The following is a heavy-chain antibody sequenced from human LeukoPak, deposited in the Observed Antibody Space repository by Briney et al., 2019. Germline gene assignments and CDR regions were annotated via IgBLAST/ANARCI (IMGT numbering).Heavy chain of an antibody. V-gene: IGHV3-15*01. CDR2: IKSKIHGGTI. CDR3: TTSPVPGIDY. D-gene: IGHD6-19*01. CDR1: GFTFSSYE. Sequence: GGSLRLSCAASGFTFSSYEMNWVRHAPGKGLEWVGRIKSKIHGGTIDYAAPVKGRFTISREDSEHTVYLQMSSLRTEDTAMYCCTTSPVPGIDYWGQGIQVTVSS. J-gene: IGHJ4*02.